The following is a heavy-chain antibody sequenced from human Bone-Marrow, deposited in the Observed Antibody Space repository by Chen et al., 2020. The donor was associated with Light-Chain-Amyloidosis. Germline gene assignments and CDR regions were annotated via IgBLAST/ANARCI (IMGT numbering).Heavy chain of an antibody. CDR1: GYTFPNYW. CDR3: ARRRDGSNFDY. J-gene: IGHJ4*02. Sequence: EVQLEQSGPEVKKPGESLKISCKGSGYTFPNYWIGWVRQMPGKGLEWMGVIYPDYSDASYSPAFEGQVTIPADKSITTAYLQWRSLKASDTAMYYCARRRDGSNFDYWGQGTLVTVSS. D-gene: IGHD5-12*01. CDR2: IYPDYSDA. V-gene: IGHV5-51*01.